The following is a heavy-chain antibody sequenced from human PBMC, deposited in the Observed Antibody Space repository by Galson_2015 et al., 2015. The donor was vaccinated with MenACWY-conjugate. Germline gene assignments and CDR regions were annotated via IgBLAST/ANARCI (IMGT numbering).Heavy chain of an antibody. J-gene: IGHJ5*02. D-gene: IGHD2-15*01. CDR1: GFTFRNYF. CDR3: AKDRGDILAEIPSDYFDP. CDR2: INRDGTRT. Sequence: SLRLSCAASGFTFRNYFMHWVRQDPVKGLLWVARINRDGTRTTYADSVKSRFTVSRDNTKNTLYLQMTSLRAEDSAIYYCAKDRGDILAEIPSDYFDPWGQGARVTVSS. V-gene: IGHV3-74*01.